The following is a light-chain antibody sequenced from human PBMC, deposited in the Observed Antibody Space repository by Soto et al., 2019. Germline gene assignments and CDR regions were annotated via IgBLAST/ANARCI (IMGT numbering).Light chain of an antibody. Sequence: LGLTPSPATLSLSPGERATLSCRASQSVSIYLAWYQQKPGQAPRLLIYGGSSRATGIPVRFSGSGSETEFTLTISSLQSEDFAVYYCQQYNKWPPVTFGGGTKVDIK. V-gene: IGKV3D-15*01. CDR2: GGS. CDR1: QSVSIY. CDR3: QQYNKWPPVT. J-gene: IGKJ4*01.